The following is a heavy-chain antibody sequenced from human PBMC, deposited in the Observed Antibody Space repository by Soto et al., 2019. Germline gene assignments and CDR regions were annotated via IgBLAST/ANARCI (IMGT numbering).Heavy chain of an antibody. V-gene: IGHV4-34*01. CDR1: GGXFSGYY. Sequence: PSETLSLTCAVYGGXFSGYYWSWIRQPPGKGLEWIGEINHSGSTNYNPSLKSRVTISVDTSKNQFSLKLSSVTAADTAVYYCARGRAVLEWLPRYAGPNCFDPWGQGTLVTVSS. J-gene: IGHJ5*02. CDR2: INHSGST. D-gene: IGHD3-3*01. CDR3: ARGRAVLEWLPRYAGPNCFDP.